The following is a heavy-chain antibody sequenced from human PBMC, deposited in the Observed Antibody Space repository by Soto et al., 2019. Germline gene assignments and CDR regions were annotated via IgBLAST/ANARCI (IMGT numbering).Heavy chain of an antibody. CDR3: ARAGSSWQFDP. V-gene: IGHV1-69*02. CDR2: IIPILGIA. J-gene: IGHJ5*02. Sequence: QVQLVQSGAEVKKPGSSVKVSCKASGGTFSSYTISWVRQAPGQGLEWMGRIIPILGIANYAQKFQGRVTITADKSTSTAYMELSSLRSEDTAVYYWARAGSSWQFDPWGQGTLVTVSS. CDR1: GGTFSSYT. D-gene: IGHD6-13*01.